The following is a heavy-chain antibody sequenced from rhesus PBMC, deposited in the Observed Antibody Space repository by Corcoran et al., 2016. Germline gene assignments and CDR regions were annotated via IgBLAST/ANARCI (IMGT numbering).Heavy chain of an antibody. D-gene: IGHD6-13*01. J-gene: IGHJ1*01. Sequence: QLQLQESGPGLVKPSETLSVTCTVSGDSISNNYWSWVRQATGKGLEWIGYRYGSCSRTNYTPSLKSRVSRSVDTSKNQLSLKLSSVTAADTAVYYCASGGSSWSGAEYFEFWGQGALVTVSS. CDR1: GDSISNNY. CDR2: RYGSCSRT. V-gene: IGHV4-169*02. CDR3: ASGGSSWSGAEYFEF.